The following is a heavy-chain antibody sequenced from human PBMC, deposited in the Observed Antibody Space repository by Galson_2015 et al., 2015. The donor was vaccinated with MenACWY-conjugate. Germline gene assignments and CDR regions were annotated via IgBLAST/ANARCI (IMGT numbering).Heavy chain of an antibody. Sequence: SETLSLTCAVYGGSFSGYYWSRIRQPPGKGLEWIGEINHSGSTNYNPSLKSRVTISVDTSKNQFSLKLSSVTAADTAVYYCARVPMIVVVMSYGVSQEPYGMDVWGQGTTVTVSS. CDR1: GGSFSGYY. CDR3: ARVPMIVVVMSYGVSQEPYGMDV. CDR2: INHSGST. D-gene: IGHD3-22*01. J-gene: IGHJ6*02. V-gene: IGHV4-34*01.